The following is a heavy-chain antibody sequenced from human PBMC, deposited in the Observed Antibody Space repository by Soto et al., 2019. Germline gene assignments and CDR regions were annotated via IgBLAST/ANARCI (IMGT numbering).Heavy chain of an antibody. V-gene: IGHV1-69*13. CDR1: GGTFSSYA. CDR2: IIPIFGTA. CDR3: ASGRYGGNSGVFDY. D-gene: IGHD2-21*02. Sequence: PGPSVKVSCKASGGTFSSYAISWVRQAPGQGLEWMGGIIPIFGTANYAQKFQGRVTITADESTSTAYMELSSLRSEDTAVYYCASGRYGGNSGVFDYWGQGTLVTVSS. J-gene: IGHJ4*02.